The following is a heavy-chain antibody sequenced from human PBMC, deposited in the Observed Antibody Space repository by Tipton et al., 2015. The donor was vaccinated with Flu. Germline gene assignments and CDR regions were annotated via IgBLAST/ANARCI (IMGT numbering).Heavy chain of an antibody. J-gene: IGHJ4*02. D-gene: IGHD5-18*01. CDR2: INHSGST. CDR3: ARRMGGYSYGTFDY. CDR1: GGSFSGYY. V-gene: IGHV4-34*01. Sequence: TLSLTCAVYGGSFSGYYWSWIRQPPGKGLEWIGEINHSGSTNYNPSLKSRVTISVDTSKNQFSLKLSSVTAADTAVYYCARRMGGYSYGTFDYWGQGTLVTVSS.